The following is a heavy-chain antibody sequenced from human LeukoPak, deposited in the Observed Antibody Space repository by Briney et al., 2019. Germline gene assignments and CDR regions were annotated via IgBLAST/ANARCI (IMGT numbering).Heavy chain of an antibody. CDR1: GGSISSYY. CDR2: IYYSGST. CDR3: ARKEEYCSGGSCYLGWFDP. D-gene: IGHD2-15*01. J-gene: IGHJ5*02. Sequence: PSETLSLTCTVSGGSISSYYWSWIRQPPGKGLEWMGYIYYSGSTNYNPSLKSRVTISVDTSKNQFSLKLSSVTAADTAVYYCARKEEYCSGGSCYLGWFDPWGPGTLVTVSS. V-gene: IGHV4-59*01.